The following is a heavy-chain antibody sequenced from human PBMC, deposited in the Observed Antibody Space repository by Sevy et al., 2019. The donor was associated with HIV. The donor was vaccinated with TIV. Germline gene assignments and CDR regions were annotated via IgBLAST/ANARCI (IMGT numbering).Heavy chain of an antibody. CDR1: GGTFSSYA. CDR3: ASNYYGSGSYSLGFADY. J-gene: IGHJ4*02. Sequence: ASVKVSCKASGGTFSSYAISWVRQAPGQGLVWMGGIIPIFGTANYAQKFQGRVTITADKSTSTAYMELSSLRSEDTAVYYCASNYYGSGSYSLGFADYWGQGTLVTVSS. CDR2: IIPIFGTA. D-gene: IGHD3-10*01. V-gene: IGHV1-69*06.